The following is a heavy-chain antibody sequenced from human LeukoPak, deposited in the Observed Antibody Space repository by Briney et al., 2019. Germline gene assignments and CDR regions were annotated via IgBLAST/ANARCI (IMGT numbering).Heavy chain of an antibody. J-gene: IGHJ4*02. CDR2: IYSGDNT. V-gene: IGHV3-66*01. CDR1: GLTVSSNY. Sequence: GGSLRLSCAASGLTVSSNYMSWVRQAPGKGLEWVSVIYSGDNTYYADSVKGRFTISRDNSKNTLSLQMNSLRAEDTAVYYCARMGLAYCGGDCRNFDYWGQGTLVTVSS. CDR3: ARMGLAYCGGDCRNFDY. D-gene: IGHD2-21*02.